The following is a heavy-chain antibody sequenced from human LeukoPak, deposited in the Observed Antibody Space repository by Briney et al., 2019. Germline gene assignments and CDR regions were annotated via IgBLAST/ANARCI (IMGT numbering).Heavy chain of an antibody. CDR3: ARETRIAVAGTPYYFDY. CDR1: GYTFTSYY. D-gene: IGHD6-19*01. Sequence: ASVKVSCKASGYTFTSYYMHWVRQAPGQGLEWMGIINPSGGSTSYAQKFQGRVTVTRDTSTSTVYMELSSLRSEDTAVYYCARETRIAVAGTPYYFDYWGQGTLVTVSS. CDR2: INPSGGST. V-gene: IGHV1-46*01. J-gene: IGHJ4*02.